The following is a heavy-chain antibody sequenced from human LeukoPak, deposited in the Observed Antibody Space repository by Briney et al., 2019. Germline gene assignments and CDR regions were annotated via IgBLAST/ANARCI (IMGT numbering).Heavy chain of an antibody. D-gene: IGHD6-19*01. V-gene: IGHV3-23*01. CDR1: GFTFDDYA. CDR3: AKGLAVAGHFDY. Sequence: GGSLRLSCAASGFTFDDYAMHWVRQVPGKGLEWVSAISGSGGSTYYADSVKGRFTISRDKSKNTLYLQMNSLRAEDTAVYYCAKGLAVAGHFDYWGQGTLVTVSS. CDR2: ISGSGGST. J-gene: IGHJ4*02.